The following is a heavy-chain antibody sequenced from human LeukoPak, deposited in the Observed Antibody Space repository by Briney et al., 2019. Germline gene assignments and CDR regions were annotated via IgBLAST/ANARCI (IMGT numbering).Heavy chain of an antibody. V-gene: IGHV4-38-2*02. CDR2: IYHSGST. CDR3: ARASSSYHYYFDY. CDR1: GYSISSGYY. Sequence: PSETLSLTCTVSGYSISSGYYWGWIRQPPGKGLEWIGSIYHSGSTYYNPSLKSRVTISVDTSKNQFSLKLSSVTAADTAVYYCARASSSYHYYFDYWGQGTLVTVSS. D-gene: IGHD6-6*01. J-gene: IGHJ4*02.